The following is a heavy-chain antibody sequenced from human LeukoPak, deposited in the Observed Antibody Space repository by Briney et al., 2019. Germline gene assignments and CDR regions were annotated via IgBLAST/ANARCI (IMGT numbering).Heavy chain of an antibody. D-gene: IGHD2-21*02. Sequence: GGSLRLSCAASGFTFSTHSMNWGRQAPGKGLEWVAFITSSSGTIYYADSVKGRFTISRDNAKNSLYLQMNSLRVEDTAVYYCARALLAYCGGDCYNGFDPWGQGTLVTVSS. J-gene: IGHJ5*02. CDR1: GFTFSTHS. CDR3: ARALLAYCGGDCYNGFDP. CDR2: ITSSSGTI. V-gene: IGHV3-48*01.